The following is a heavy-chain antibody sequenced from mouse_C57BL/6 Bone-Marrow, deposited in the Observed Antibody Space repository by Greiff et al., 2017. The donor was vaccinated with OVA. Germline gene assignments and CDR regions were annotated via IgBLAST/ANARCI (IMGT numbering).Heavy chain of an antibody. J-gene: IGHJ4*01. CDR2: IWSGGST. CDR1: GFSFTSYG. V-gene: IGHV2-2*01. D-gene: IGHD2-4*01. Sequence: VQLQESGPGLVQPSQTLSITCTASGFSFTSYGVHWVRQSPGKGLEWLGVIWSGGSTDYNAAFISRLSISKDNSKSQVFFKMNSLQADDTAIYYCARKRLRRGYYAMDYWGQGTSVTVSS. CDR3: ARKRLRRGYYAMDY.